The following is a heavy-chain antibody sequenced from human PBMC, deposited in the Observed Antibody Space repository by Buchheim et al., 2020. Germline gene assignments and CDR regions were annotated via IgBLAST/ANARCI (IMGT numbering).Heavy chain of an antibody. D-gene: IGHD3-22*01. CDR3: AKVPGRRPSSGSIDY. CDR1: GFTFSSYG. V-gene: IGHV3-30*18. J-gene: IGHJ4*02. CDR2: ISYDGSNK. Sequence: QVQLVESGGGVVQPGRSLRLSCAASGFTFSSYGMHWVRQAPGKGLEWVAVISYDGSNKYYADSVKGRFTISRDNSKNTLYLKMNSLRAEDTAVYYCAKVPGRRPSSGSIDYWGQGTL.